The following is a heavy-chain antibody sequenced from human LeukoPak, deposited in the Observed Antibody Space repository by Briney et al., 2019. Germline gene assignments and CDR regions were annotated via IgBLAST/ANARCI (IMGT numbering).Heavy chain of an antibody. CDR1: GGSFSGYY. Sequence: SETLSLTCAVYGGSFSGYYWSWTRQPPGKGLEWIGEINHSGSTNYNPSLKSRVTISVDTSKNQFSLKLSSVTAADTAVYYCARASQVRGVTYYGMDVWGQGTTVTVSS. CDR2: INHSGST. V-gene: IGHV4-34*01. J-gene: IGHJ6*02. CDR3: ARASQVRGVTYYGMDV. D-gene: IGHD3-10*01.